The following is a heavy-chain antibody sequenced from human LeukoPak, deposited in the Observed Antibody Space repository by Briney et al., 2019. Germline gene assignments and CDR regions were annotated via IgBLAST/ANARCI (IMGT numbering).Heavy chain of an antibody. CDR1: GFTFSSYE. V-gene: IGHV3-48*03. J-gene: IGHJ4*02. Sequence: QPGGSLRLSCAASGFTFSSYEMNWVRQAPGKGLEWVSYISSSVCPIFYPHPVPGLFPISRDNAKNSLYLPMNSLRAEDTAFRYCAREYQHADFDSWGQGTLVTVSS. CDR2: ISSSVCPI. D-gene: IGHD2-2*01. CDR3: AREYQHADFDS.